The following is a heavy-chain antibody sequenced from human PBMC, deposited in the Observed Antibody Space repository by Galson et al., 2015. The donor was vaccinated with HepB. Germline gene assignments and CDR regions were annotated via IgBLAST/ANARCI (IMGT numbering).Heavy chain of an antibody. CDR2: ISGSGGST. V-gene: IGHV3-23*01. CDR3: AKDREAGVPAAIYVFDM. CDR1: GFTFSSYV. D-gene: IGHD2-2*02. Sequence: SLRLSCAASGFTFSSYVMSWVRQAPGKGLEWVSTISGSGGSTSYADSVKGRFTISRDNSKNTLYLQMNSLRAEDTAIYYCAKDREAGVPAAIYVFDMWGQGTMVTVSS. J-gene: IGHJ3*02.